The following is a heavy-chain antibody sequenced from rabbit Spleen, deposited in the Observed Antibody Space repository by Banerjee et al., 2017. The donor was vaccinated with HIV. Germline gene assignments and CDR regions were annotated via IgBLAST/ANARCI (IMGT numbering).Heavy chain of an antibody. V-gene: IGHV1S47*01. CDR3: ARDLAGIIGWNFGL. D-gene: IGHD4-1*01. J-gene: IGHJ4*01. Sequence: QEQLVESGGGLVQPEGSLTLTCTASGFSFSSDYYMCWVRQAPGKGLEWIGCIDPGDVSTYYATWVNGRFSISRENTQNTLYLQLNSLTVADTATYFCARDLAGIIGWNFGLWGQGTLVTVS. CDR2: IDPGDVST. CDR1: GFSFSSDYY.